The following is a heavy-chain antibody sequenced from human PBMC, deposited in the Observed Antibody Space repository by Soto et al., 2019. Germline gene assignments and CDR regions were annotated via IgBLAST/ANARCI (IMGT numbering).Heavy chain of an antibody. CDR3: ARAFSDAFDI. Sequence: VQLVESGGGLVKPGGSLRLSCAATGFTFSDYYMTWIRQAPGKGLEWVSYISSSGTGIYYPDSVKGRFTISRDNAKNSLYLQMSSLRAEDTAVYYCARAFSDAFDIWGQGTMVTVSS. J-gene: IGHJ3*02. CDR1: GFTFSDYY. V-gene: IGHV3-11*01. CDR2: ISSSGTGI.